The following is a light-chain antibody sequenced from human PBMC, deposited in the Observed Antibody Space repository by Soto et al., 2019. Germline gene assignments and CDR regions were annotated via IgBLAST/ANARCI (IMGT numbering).Light chain of an antibody. Sequence: QSVLTQPRSVSGSPGQSVTISCTGTSSDVGSYNYVSWYQQHPGKAPKLMIYDVSKRPSGVPDRFSGSKSGNTASLVISGLQAEDEADYYCQSYDNSLGVCYVFGTGTKVTVL. CDR2: DVS. V-gene: IGLV2-11*01. CDR1: SSDVGSYNY. CDR3: QSYDNSLGVCYV. J-gene: IGLJ1*01.